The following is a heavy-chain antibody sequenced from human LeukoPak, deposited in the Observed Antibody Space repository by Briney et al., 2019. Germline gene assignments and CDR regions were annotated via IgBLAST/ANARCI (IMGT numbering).Heavy chain of an antibody. CDR1: GFSFSGSA. CDR2: IRSKGHSYAT. Sequence: GGSLRLSCAASGFSFSGSAMHWVRQASGKGLEWVGRIRSKGHSYATAYAASVEGKFTISRDDSKNTAYLQMNSLKTEDTAVYFCTRGGPDHGDPYWFDPWGQGTLVIVSS. V-gene: IGHV3-73*01. D-gene: IGHD4-17*01. J-gene: IGHJ5*02. CDR3: TRGGPDHGDPYWFDP.